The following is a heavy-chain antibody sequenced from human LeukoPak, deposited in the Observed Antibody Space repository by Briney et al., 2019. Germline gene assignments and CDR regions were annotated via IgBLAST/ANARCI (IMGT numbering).Heavy chain of an antibody. J-gene: IGHJ3*02. CDR1: GFTFSNYW. Sequence: GGSLRLSCAASGFTFSNYWMTWVRRAPGKGLEWVSAISGSGGSTYYADSVKGRFTISRDNSKNTLYLQMNSLRAEDTAVYYCAKAYLPFAFDIWGQGTMVTVSS. V-gene: IGHV3-23*01. CDR3: AKAYLPFAFDI. CDR2: ISGSGGST.